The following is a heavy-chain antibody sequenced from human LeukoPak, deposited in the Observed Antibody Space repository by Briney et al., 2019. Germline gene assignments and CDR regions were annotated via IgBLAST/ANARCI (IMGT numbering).Heavy chain of an antibody. J-gene: IGHJ4*02. V-gene: IGHV3-23*01. CDR3: AKCPTPHVYSSGWSFDY. CDR2: ISGSGGST. Sequence: PGGSLRLSCAASGFTFSSYAMSWVRQAPGKGLEWVSAISGSGGSTYYADSVKGRFTISRDNSENTLYLQMNSLRAEDTAVYYCAKCPTPHVYSSGWSFDYWGQGTLVTVSS. CDR1: GFTFSSYA. D-gene: IGHD6-19*01.